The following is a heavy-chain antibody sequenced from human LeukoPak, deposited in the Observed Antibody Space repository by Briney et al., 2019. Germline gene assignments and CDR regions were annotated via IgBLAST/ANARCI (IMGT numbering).Heavy chain of an antibody. D-gene: IGHD2-2*01. CDR1: GYTFTSYG. J-gene: IGHJ4*02. CDR3: ARDGYCGSNSCYSVY. Sequence: ASVKVSCKTSGYTFTSYGISWVRQAPGQGLEWMGWISTYNGDTNYTQKLQGRVTMTTDTSTSTAYMELRSLRSDDTAVHYCARDGYCGSNSCYSVYWGQGTLVTVSS. CDR2: ISTYNGDT. V-gene: IGHV1-18*04.